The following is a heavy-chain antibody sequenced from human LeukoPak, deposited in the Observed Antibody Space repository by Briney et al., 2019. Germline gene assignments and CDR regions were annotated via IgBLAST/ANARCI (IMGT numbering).Heavy chain of an antibody. D-gene: IGHD2-15*01. Sequence: SETLSLTCTASGGSISSYYWSWIRQPPGKGLEWIGYIYYSGSTNYNPSLKSRVTISVDTSKNQFSLKLSSVTAADTAVYYCARGEVAALVYWGQGTLVTVSS. CDR1: GGSISSYY. J-gene: IGHJ4*02. CDR2: IYYSGST. CDR3: ARGEVAALVY. V-gene: IGHV4-59*01.